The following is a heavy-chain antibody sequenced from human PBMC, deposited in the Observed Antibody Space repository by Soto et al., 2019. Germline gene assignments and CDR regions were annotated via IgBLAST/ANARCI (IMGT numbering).Heavy chain of an antibody. CDR3: ARHGWGYCSGGSCYGDWFDP. Sequence: SETMSLTCAVSGGSISSKNWWSWVRQPPGKGLEWIGEIYHSGSTNYNPSLKSRVTISVDKSKNQFSLNLSSVTAADTAVYYCARHGWGYCSGGSCYGDWFDPWGQGTLVTVS. J-gene: IGHJ5*02. CDR1: GGSISSKNW. V-gene: IGHV4-4*02. D-gene: IGHD2-15*01. CDR2: IYHSGST.